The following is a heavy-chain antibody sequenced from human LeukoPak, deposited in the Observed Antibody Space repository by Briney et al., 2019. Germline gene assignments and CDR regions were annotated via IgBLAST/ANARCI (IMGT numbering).Heavy chain of an antibody. CDR3: ARVRAAAGSILIDY. Sequence: SQTLSLTCTVSGGSISSGDYYWSWIRQPPGKGREWIGYIYYSGSTYYNPSLKSRVTISVDTSKNQFSLKLSSVTAADTAVYYCARVRAAAGSILIDYWGQGTLVTVSS. CDR1: GGSISSGDYY. J-gene: IGHJ4*02. D-gene: IGHD6-13*01. CDR2: IYYSGST. V-gene: IGHV4-30-4*08.